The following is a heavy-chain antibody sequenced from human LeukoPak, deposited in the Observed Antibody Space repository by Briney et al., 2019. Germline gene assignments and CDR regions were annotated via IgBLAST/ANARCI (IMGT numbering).Heavy chain of an antibody. CDR1: GGSIGGYF. J-gene: IGHJ4*02. Sequence: KASETLSLTCTVSGGSIGGYFWTWIRQPPGKGLEWIGRIYTSGTTNYNPSLKSRVTMSVDTSKNQFSLKMRSVTAADTAVYYCARANYDGSDYWGQGILVTVSS. CDR3: ARANYDGSDY. CDR2: IYTSGTT. V-gene: IGHV4-4*07. D-gene: IGHD3-22*01.